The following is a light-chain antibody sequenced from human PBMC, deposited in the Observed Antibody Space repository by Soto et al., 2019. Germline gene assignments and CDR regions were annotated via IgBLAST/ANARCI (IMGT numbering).Light chain of an antibody. J-gene: IGLJ1*01. CDR1: SSNIGRTYD. CDR3: RSYDSSLSAYV. V-gene: IGLV1-40*01. CDR2: ANT. Sequence: QSVLTQPPSVSGAPGQRVTISCTGSSSNIGRTYDVHWYQQLPGTAPKLIIYANTNRPSGVPDRFSCSKSGTAASLPITGLHADEEADYYCRSYDSSLSAYVFGAGTKLTVL.